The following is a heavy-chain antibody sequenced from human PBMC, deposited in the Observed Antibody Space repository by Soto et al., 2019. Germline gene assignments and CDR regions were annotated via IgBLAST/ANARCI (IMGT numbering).Heavy chain of an antibody. Sequence: EVQLVESGGGLVQPGGSLRLSCAASGITVSSNYMSWVRQAPGKGLEWVSVINSGGSTYYAGSVKGRFTISRDNSQNTLYLQMNSLRAEDTAVYYCARELRLGTYCYFAFDIWGQGTMVTVSS. CDR2: INSGGST. J-gene: IGHJ3*02. CDR3: ARELRLGTYCYFAFDI. D-gene: IGHD3-22*01. V-gene: IGHV3-66*01. CDR1: GITVSSNY.